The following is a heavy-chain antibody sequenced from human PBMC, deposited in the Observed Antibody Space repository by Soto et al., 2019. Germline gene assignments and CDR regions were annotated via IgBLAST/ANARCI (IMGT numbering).Heavy chain of an antibody. CDR3: ARRRYYDSSGYLSPGAFDI. CDR2: IFPDDSDT. D-gene: IGHD3-22*01. CDR1: GFTFTDYW. V-gene: IGHV5-51*01. Sequence: GESLKISCKASGFTFTDYWIGWLRQMPGKGLEWMGIIFPDDSDTKYSPSFQGQVTISADKSISTAYLQWSSLKASDTAMYYCARRRYYDSSGYLSPGAFDIWGQGTMVT. J-gene: IGHJ3*02.